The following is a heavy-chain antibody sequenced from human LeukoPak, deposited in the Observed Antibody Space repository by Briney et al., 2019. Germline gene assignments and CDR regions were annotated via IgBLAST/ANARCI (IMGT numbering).Heavy chain of an antibody. J-gene: IGHJ6*03. Sequence: PGGSLRLSCAASGFTFSSYSMNWVRQAPGKGLEWVSFISTSSSYIHNADSVKGRFTISRDNAENSLYLQMNSLRAEDTAVYYCARAAIAAARIYYYMDVWGKGTTVTVSS. CDR1: GFTFSSYS. D-gene: IGHD6-13*01. CDR2: ISTSSSYI. CDR3: ARAAIAAARIYYYMDV. V-gene: IGHV3-21*01.